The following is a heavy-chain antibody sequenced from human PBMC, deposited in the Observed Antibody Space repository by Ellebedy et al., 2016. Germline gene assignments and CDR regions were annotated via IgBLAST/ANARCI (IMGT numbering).Heavy chain of an antibody. CDR3: ARDPVVSSGWEFDY. CDR2: ISGSGGST. CDR1: GFTFSSYS. D-gene: IGHD6-19*01. V-gene: IGHV3-23*01. Sequence: GESLKISXAASGFTFSSYSMNWVRQAPGKGLEWVSAISGSGGSTYYADSVKGRFTISRDNSKNTVYLQMNSLRAEDTAVYYCARDPVVSSGWEFDYWGQGTVVTVSS. J-gene: IGHJ4*02.